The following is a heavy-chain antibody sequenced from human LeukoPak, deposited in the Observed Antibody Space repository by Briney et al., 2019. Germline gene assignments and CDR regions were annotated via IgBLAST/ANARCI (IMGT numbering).Heavy chain of an antibody. Sequence: PGGSLRLSCAASGFTFSSYGMHWVRQAPGKGLEWVAVISFDGNYKYYADSVKGRFTISRDNSKNTLYLQMNSLRTEDTAVYYCARGGSSSSPFFDYWGQGTLVTVSS. CDR3: ARGGSSSSPFFDY. J-gene: IGHJ4*02. CDR1: GFTFSSYG. CDR2: ISFDGNYK. D-gene: IGHD6-13*01. V-gene: IGHV3-30*03.